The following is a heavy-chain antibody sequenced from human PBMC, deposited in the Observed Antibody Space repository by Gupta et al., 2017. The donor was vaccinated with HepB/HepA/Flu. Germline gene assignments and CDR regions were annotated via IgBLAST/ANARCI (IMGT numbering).Heavy chain of an antibody. CDR2: ISGSGGST. V-gene: IGHV3-23*01. Sequence: EVQLLESGGGLVQPGGSLRLSCAASGFTFSSYAMSWVRQAPGKGLEWVSAISGSGGSTYYADSVKGRFTISRDNSKNTLYLQMNSLRAEDTAVYYCAKDEYYDFWQSDAFDIWGQGTMVTVSS. CDR3: AKDEYYDFWQSDAFDI. J-gene: IGHJ3*02. CDR1: GFTFSSYA. D-gene: IGHD3-3*01.